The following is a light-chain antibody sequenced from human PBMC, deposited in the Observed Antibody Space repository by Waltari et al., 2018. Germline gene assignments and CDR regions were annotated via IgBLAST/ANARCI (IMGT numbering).Light chain of an antibody. CDR3: CSYVCNNEV. CDR1: TSDVCTYNL. V-gene: IGLV2-23*01. Sequence: SALPQPASVSWSPGQSTAISSPGATSDVCTYNLFSWYQQHPGKAPKLIIFEGTKRPSGVSNRFFASKSGNTASLTISGLQADDEADYHCCSYVCNNEVFGTGTKVTVL. J-gene: IGLJ1*01. CDR2: EGT.